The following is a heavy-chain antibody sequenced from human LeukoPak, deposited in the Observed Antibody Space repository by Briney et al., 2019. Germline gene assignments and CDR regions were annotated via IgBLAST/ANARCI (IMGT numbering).Heavy chain of an antibody. CDR1: GFTFTDHY. J-gene: IGHJ4*02. D-gene: IGHD1-26*01. V-gene: IGHV3-11*03. CDR3: IRGTVGAPGNDY. CDR2: ISSGSTYT. Sequence: PGGSLRPSCAASGFTFTDHYMSWIRQAPGKGLEWVSYISSGSTYTNYADSVKGRFTISRDNSKNSLYLQMNSLRAEDTAVYYCIRGTVGAPGNDYWGQGTLVTVSS.